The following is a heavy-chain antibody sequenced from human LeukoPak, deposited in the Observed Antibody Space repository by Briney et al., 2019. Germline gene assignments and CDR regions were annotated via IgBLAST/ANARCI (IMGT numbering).Heavy chain of an antibody. J-gene: IGHJ5*02. CDR3: ARVRELRSQVSWFDP. V-gene: IGHV3-21*01. D-gene: IGHD1-26*01. CDR1: GFTFSSYA. Sequence: GGSLRLSCAASGFTFSSYAMHWVRQAPGKGLEWASSISSSSSYIYYADSVKGRFTISRDNAKNSLYLQMNSLRAEDTAVYYCARVRELRSQVSWFDPWGQGTLVTVSS. CDR2: ISSSSSYI.